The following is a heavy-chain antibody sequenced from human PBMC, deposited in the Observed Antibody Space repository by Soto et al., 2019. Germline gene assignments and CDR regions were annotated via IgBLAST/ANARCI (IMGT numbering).Heavy chain of an antibody. V-gene: IGHV5-51*01. CDR2: IYPGDSDT. CDR1: GYSFTSYW. D-gene: IGHD1-20*01. CDR3: TTVVGNNWKTFYGMDV. Sequence: PGESLKISCKGSGYSFTSYWIGWVRQMPGKGLEWMGIIYPGDSDTRYSPSFQGQVTISADKSISTAYLQMNSLKTEDTAVYYCTTVVGNNWKTFYGMDVWGQGTTVTVSS. J-gene: IGHJ6*02.